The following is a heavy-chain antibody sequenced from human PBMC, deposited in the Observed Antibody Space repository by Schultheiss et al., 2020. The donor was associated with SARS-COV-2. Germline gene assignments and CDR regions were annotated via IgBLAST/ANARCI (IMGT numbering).Heavy chain of an antibody. Sequence: GESLKISCAASGFTFSSYWMHWVRQAPGKGLVWVSAISGSGGSTYYADSVKGRFTISRDNAKNSLYLQMNSLRAEDTAVYYCARGVGVAASGCYWGQGTLVTVSS. CDR2: ISGSGGST. V-gene: IGHV3-21*04. CDR1: GFTFSSYW. D-gene: IGHD6-19*01. CDR3: ARGVGVAASGCY. J-gene: IGHJ4*02.